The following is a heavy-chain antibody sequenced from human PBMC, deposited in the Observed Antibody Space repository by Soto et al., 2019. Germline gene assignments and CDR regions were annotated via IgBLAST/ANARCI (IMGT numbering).Heavy chain of an antibody. D-gene: IGHD6-19*01. CDR2: IYYSGPT. J-gene: IGHJ4*02. V-gene: IGHV4-59*01. Sequence: SETLSLTCIVSGGSISGYYWSWIRQPPGKGLEWIGFIYYSGPTNYNPSLKSRVTMSVDTSKNQFSLKLSSVTAADTAVYYCARYSSGWHFGYWGQGTLVTVSS. CDR3: ARYSSGWHFGY. CDR1: GGSISGYY.